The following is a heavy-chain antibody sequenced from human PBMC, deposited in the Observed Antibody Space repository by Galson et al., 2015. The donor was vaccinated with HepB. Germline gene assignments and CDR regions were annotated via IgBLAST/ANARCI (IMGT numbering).Heavy chain of an antibody. Sequence: SVKVSCKASGYTFTSYYMHWVRQAPGQGLEWMGIINPSGGSTSYAQKFQGRVTMTRDTSTSTVYMELSSLRSEDTAVYYCARGPIKNSSGYPFDYWGQGTLVTVAA. V-gene: IGHV1-46*01. D-gene: IGHD3-22*01. CDR3: ARGPIKNSSGYPFDY. J-gene: IGHJ4*02. CDR2: INPSGGST. CDR1: GYTFTSYY.